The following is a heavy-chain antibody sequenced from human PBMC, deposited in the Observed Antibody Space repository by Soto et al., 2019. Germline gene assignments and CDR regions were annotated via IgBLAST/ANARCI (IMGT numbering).Heavy chain of an antibody. CDR3: TTGLLYYDFWSGYYEDFDY. J-gene: IGHJ4*02. V-gene: IGHV3-15*01. Sequence: EVQLVESGGGLVKPGGSLRLSCAASGFTFSNAWMSWVRQAPGKGLEWVGRIKSKTDGGTTDYAAPVKGRFTISRDDSKNTLYLQMNSLKTEDTAVYYCTTGLLYYDFWSGYYEDFDYWGQGTLVTVSS. CDR2: IKSKTDGGTT. CDR1: GFTFSNAW. D-gene: IGHD3-3*01.